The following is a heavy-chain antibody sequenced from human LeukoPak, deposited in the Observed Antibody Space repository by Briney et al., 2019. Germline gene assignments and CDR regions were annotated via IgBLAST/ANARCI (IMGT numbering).Heavy chain of an antibody. CDR3: ARRVSAIFGVVIIEPRYGMDV. D-gene: IGHD3-3*01. Sequence: GGSLRLSCAASGFTFSSYAMHWVRQAPGKGLEWVAVISYDGSNKYYADSVKGRFTISRDNSKNTLYLQMNSLRAEDTAVYYCARRVSAIFGVVIIEPRYGMDVWGQGTTVTVS. J-gene: IGHJ6*02. CDR2: ISYDGSNK. V-gene: IGHV3-30-3*01. CDR1: GFTFSSYA.